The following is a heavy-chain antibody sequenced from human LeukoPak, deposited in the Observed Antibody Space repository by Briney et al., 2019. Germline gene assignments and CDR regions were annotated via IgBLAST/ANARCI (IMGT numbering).Heavy chain of an antibody. CDR3: AREQWYYFDY. Sequence: GGSLRLSCAASGFTFSNYGMHWVRQAPGKGLEWVAVIWYRGSNKYYADSVKDRFTISRDNSKNTLYLQMNSLRAEDTAVYYCAREQWYYFDYWGQGTLVTVSS. J-gene: IGHJ4*02. CDR1: GFTFSNYG. V-gene: IGHV3-33*01. D-gene: IGHD2-15*01. CDR2: IWYRGSNK.